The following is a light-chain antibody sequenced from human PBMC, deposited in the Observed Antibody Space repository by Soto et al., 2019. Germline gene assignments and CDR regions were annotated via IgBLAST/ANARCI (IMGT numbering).Light chain of an antibody. CDR1: QSISSY. Sequence: DIQMTQSPSSLSASVGDRVTITCRASQSISSYLNWYQQKPGKAPKLMIYAASSLQSGVPSRFSGSGAGTDFTRTISSLQPEDFATYYCQQSYSTPWTCGQGTEVEIK. CDR2: AAS. CDR3: QQSYSTPWT. J-gene: IGKJ1*01. V-gene: IGKV1-39*01.